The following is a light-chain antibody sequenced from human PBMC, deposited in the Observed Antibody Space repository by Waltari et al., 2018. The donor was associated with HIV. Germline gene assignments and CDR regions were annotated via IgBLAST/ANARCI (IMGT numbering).Light chain of an antibody. Sequence: EIVLTQSPGTLSLSPGERATLSCRASQSVSRSYLAWYQQKPGEAPRLLIYGASSSASDVPDRFSGSGSGTDFTLTISRLEPADFAVYYCQQYGSSPPLTFGGGTKVEIK. J-gene: IGKJ4*01. CDR2: GAS. CDR3: QQYGSSPPLT. CDR1: QSVSRSY. V-gene: IGKV3-20*01.